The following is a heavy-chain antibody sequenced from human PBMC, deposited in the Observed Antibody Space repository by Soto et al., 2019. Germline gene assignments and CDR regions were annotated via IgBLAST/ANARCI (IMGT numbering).Heavy chain of an antibody. CDR1: GCSISYYC. V-gene: IGHV4-30-4*02. CDR3: ARRKRVNTDAGGYYYYAMDV. CDR2: IHYSGST. Sequence: SDTLSLSCTFSGCSISYYCVSWIRQSPGQDLEWIGYIHYSGSTYYNPSLKSRVTISVDTSKNQFSLRLTSVTAADTAVYYCARRKRVNTDAGGYYYYAMDVWGQGTKVPVSS. J-gene: IGHJ6*02. D-gene: IGHD5-18*01.